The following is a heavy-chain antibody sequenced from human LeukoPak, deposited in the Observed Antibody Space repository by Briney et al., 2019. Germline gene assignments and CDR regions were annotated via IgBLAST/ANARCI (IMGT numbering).Heavy chain of an antibody. V-gene: IGHV3-23*01. Sequence: PGGSLRLSCAASGFTFNIYAMSWVRQAPGKGLEWVSAISGRGDTTYYADSVKGRFTISRDNSKNTLYVETNSLRAEDTAIYYCAKTTPSTVVTGGYFDYWGRGTLVTVSS. CDR1: GFTFNIYA. CDR3: AKTTPSTVVTGGYFDY. J-gene: IGHJ4*02. D-gene: IGHD4-23*01. CDR2: ISGRGDTT.